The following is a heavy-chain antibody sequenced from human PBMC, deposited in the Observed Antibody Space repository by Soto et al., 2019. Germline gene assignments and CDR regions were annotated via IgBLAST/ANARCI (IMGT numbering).Heavy chain of an antibody. V-gene: IGHV1-69*13. CDR2: IIPIFGTA. CDR1: GGTFGSYA. CDR3: EHYGSGSYSLFLGY. J-gene: IGHJ4*02. Sequence: VKVFCKASGGTFGSYAISGVRQAPGQGREWMGGIIPIFGTANYAQKFQGRVTITADESTSTAYMELSSLRSEDTAVYSCEHYGSGSYSLFLGYWGQGTLVTVSS. D-gene: IGHD3-10*01.